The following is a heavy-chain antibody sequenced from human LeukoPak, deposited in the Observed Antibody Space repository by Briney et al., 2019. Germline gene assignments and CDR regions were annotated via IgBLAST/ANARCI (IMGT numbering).Heavy chain of an antibody. CDR2: ISGSGVGT. V-gene: IGHV3-23*01. CDR1: GFNFANCA. J-gene: IGHJ4*02. CDR3: AKNGRDDHDKYFFDF. D-gene: IGHD3-9*01. Sequence: LTGGSLRLSCAASGFNFANCAISWVRQAPGMGLEWVSAISGSGVGTNYADSVKGRFTISRDNSKNTLYLQMNSLRAEDTAVYYCAKNGRDDHDKYFFDFWGQGTLVSVSS.